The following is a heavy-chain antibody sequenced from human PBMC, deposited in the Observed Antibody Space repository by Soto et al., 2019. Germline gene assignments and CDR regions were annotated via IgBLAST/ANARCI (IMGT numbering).Heavy chain of an antibody. V-gene: IGHV5-51*01. CDR1: GYSFTSYW. CDR2: IYPGDSDT. CDR3: ARLVYSSSSGNFDY. J-gene: IGHJ4*02. Sequence: GESLKISCQGSGYSFTSYWIGWVRQMPGKGLEWMGIIYPGDSDTRYSPSFQGQVTISADKSISTAYLPWSSLKASDTAMYYCARLVYSSSSGNFDYWGQGTLVTVSS. D-gene: IGHD6-6*01.